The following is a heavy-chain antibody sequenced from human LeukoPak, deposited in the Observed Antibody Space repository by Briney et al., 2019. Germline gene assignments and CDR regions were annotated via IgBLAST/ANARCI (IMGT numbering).Heavy chain of an antibody. Sequence: SETLSLTCTVSGGSISSSSYYWGWIRQPPGKGLEWIGSIYYSGSTYYNPSLKGRVTISVDTSKNQFSLKLSSVTAADTAVYYCARHLMVTNWFDPWGQGTLVTVSS. CDR1: GGSISSSSYY. V-gene: IGHV4-39*01. CDR3: ARHLMVTNWFDP. D-gene: IGHD3-10*01. CDR2: IYYSGST. J-gene: IGHJ5*02.